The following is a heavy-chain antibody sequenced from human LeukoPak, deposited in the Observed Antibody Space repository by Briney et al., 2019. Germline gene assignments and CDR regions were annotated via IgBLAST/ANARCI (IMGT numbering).Heavy chain of an antibody. V-gene: IGHV4-31*03. D-gene: IGHD3-22*01. CDR1: GGSISSGGYY. CDR3: ARVGYDSSGYYLDGY. CDR2: IYYSGST. J-gene: IGHJ4*02. Sequence: SETLSLTCTVSGGSISSGGYYWSWIRQHPGKGLEWIGYIYYSGSTYYNPSLKSRVTISVDTSKNQLSLKLSSVTAADTAVYYCARVGYDSSGYYLDGYWGQGTLVTVSS.